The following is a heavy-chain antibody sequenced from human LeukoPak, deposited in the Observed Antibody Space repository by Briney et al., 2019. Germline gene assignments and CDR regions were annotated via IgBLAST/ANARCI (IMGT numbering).Heavy chain of an antibody. D-gene: IGHD3-22*01. Sequence: SQTLSLTCTVSGGSISSGGYYWSWIRQHPGKSLEWIGYIYYSGSTYYNPSLKSRVTISVDTSKNQFSLKLSSVTAADTAVYYCARGYYDSSGYYYVNNWFVPWGQGTLVTVSS. CDR2: IYYSGST. CDR3: ARGYYDSSGYYYVNNWFVP. V-gene: IGHV4-31*03. J-gene: IGHJ5*02. CDR1: GGSISSGGYY.